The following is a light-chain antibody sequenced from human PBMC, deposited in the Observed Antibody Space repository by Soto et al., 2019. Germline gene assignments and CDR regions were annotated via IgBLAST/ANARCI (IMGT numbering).Light chain of an antibody. V-gene: IGLV2-8*01. CDR3: SSYAGSSNV. CDR1: RDDVGGYNY. J-gene: IGLJ1*01. CDR2: EVY. Sequence: QSALTQPPSASGSPGQSVSISCTGTRDDVGGYNYVSWYQQHPGKPPKLLIYEVYKRPLGVPARFSGAKSGNTASLTVSGLQAEDEADYYCSSYAGSSNVFGTGTKLTVL.